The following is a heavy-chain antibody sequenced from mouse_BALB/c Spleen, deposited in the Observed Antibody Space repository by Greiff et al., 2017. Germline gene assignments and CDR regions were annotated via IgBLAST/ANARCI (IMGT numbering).Heavy chain of an antibody. D-gene: IGHD1-1*01. V-gene: IGHV14-3*02. CDR3: ARDWAITTVVGDY. Sequence: EVQLQQSGAELVKPGASVKLSCTASGFNIKDTYMHWVKQRPEQGLEWIGRIDPANGNTKYDPKFQGKATITADTSSNTAYLQLSSLTSEDTAVYYCARDWAITTVVGDYWGQGTTLTVSS. CDR1: GFNIKDTY. CDR2: IDPANGNT. J-gene: IGHJ2*01.